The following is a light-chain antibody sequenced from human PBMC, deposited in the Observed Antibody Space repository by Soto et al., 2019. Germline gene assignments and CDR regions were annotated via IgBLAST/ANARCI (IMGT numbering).Light chain of an antibody. CDR3: QQYEDLPRT. V-gene: IGKV1-33*01. J-gene: IGKJ4*01. CDR1: QSIANC. CDR2: DAS. Sequence: DVQMTQSPASLSASVGDRVTITCKANQSIANCLNWFQHKPGEAPKLLISDASHLELVVPSRFSGSRSGPDFVLGISNLQSEDVATYFCQQYEDLPRTFGGGTKVEI.